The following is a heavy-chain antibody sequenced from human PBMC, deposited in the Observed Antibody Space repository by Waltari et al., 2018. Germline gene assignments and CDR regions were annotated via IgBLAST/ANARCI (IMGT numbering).Heavy chain of an antibody. CDR2: ISSDAKTR. Sequence: EVQLLESGGGFIQPGGSLRLSCVASGFTFNTYTMTWVRQAPGKGLEWVSGISSDAKTRYYADSGKGRFTISRDNSKNTLYLQMNSLGAGDTAMYYCARGTGTFECWGQGILVTVSS. V-gene: IGHV3-23*01. CDR1: GFTFNTYT. CDR3: ARGTGTFEC. J-gene: IGHJ4*02.